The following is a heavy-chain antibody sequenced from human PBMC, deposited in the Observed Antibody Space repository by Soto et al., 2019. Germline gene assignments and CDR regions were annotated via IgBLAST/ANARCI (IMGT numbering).Heavy chain of an antibody. Sequence: SETLSLTCAVSGGSIISNNCLILFRHPPGKGLEWSGEIYHSGSTNYNPSLKSRVTISVDKSKNEFSLKLGSVTAADTAMYYCARAGDYPLTGAFDVWGQGTMVTVSS. V-gene: IGHV4-4*02. CDR1: GGSIISNNC. CDR3: ARAGDYPLTGAFDV. CDR2: IYHSGST. J-gene: IGHJ3*01. D-gene: IGHD4-17*01.